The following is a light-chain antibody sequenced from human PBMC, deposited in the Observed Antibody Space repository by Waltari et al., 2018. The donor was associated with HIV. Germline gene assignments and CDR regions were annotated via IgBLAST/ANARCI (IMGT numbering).Light chain of an antibody. CDR3: MQARETPQT. J-gene: IGKJ3*01. CDR2: VAS. CDR1: QSRLHSNGYNY. Sequence: IVMTQSPLSLPVTPGEPASISCRSSQSRLHSNGYNYLDWYVQKPGQSPQLLIYVASNRASGVPDRFSGSGSGTDFTLKISRVEADDVGVYYCMQARETPQTFGPGTRVEIK. V-gene: IGKV2-28*01.